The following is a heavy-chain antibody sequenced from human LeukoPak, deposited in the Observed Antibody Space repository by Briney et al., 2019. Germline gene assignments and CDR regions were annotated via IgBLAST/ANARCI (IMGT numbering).Heavy chain of an antibody. Sequence: ASVKVSCKASGYTFTGYYMHWVRQAPGQGLEWMGWINPNSGGANYAQKFQGRVTMTRDTSISTAYMELSRLRSDDTAVYYCARESSGWSLGNGMDVWGQGTTVTVSS. CDR3: ARESSGWSLGNGMDV. D-gene: IGHD6-19*01. V-gene: IGHV1-2*02. CDR1: GYTFTGYY. J-gene: IGHJ6*02. CDR2: INPNSGGA.